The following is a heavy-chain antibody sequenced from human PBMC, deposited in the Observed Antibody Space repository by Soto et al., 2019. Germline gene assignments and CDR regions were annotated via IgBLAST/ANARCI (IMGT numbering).Heavy chain of an antibody. J-gene: IGHJ6*03. Sequence: GGSLRLSCAASGFTFSSYWMSWVRQAPGKGLEWVANIKQDGSEKYYVDSVKGRFTISRDNAKNSLYLQMNSLLAEDTAADYCARDDSGYDPPLVFYYYYYMDVWGKGTTVTVSS. V-gene: IGHV3-7*01. CDR3: ARDDSGYDPPLVFYYYYYMDV. CDR2: IKQDGSEK. CDR1: GFTFSSYW. D-gene: IGHD5-12*01.